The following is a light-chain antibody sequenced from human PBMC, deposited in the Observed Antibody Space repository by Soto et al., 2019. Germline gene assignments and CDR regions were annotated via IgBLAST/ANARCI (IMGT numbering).Light chain of an antibody. CDR3: QQCNSYSLT. V-gene: IGKV1-5*01. CDR1: QSISSW. J-gene: IGKJ1*01. Sequence: DIQMTQSPSTLSASVGDRVTITCRASQSISSWLAWYQQKPGKAPKLLIYDASSLESGVPSRFSGSGSGTEFTLNISSLQPDDFATYYCQQCNSYSLTFGQGTKVEIK. CDR2: DAS.